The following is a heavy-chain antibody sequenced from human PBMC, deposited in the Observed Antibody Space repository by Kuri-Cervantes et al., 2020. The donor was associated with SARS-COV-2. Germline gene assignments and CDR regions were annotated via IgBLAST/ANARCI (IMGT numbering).Heavy chain of an antibody. Sequence: ASVKVSCKASGYTFTNYYIHWVRQAPGQGLEWMGWINPRSGGTKSAQKFQGRVTMTRDTSTSTVYMELSSLRSEDTAVYYCAREDFVTIFGVSWGQGTLVTVSS. CDR3: AREDFVTIFGVS. CDR1: GYTFTNYY. J-gene: IGHJ5*02. CDR2: INPRSGGT. D-gene: IGHD3-3*01. V-gene: IGHV1-2*02.